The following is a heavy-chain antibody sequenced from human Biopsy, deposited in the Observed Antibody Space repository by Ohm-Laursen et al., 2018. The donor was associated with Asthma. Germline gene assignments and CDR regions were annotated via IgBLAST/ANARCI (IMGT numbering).Heavy chain of an antibody. Sequence: GASVKVSCKAPGGTFSNFAISWVRQAPGQGLEWLGGIMTVFGTTNYAQKFQGRVTITADESTSTAYMEVTSLRSEDTAVYYCARGDSSNWSHYYFDYWGQGTLVTVPS. CDR3: ARGDSSNWSHYYFDY. CDR2: IMTVFGTT. D-gene: IGHD3-22*01. J-gene: IGHJ4*02. CDR1: GGTFSNFA. V-gene: IGHV1-69*13.